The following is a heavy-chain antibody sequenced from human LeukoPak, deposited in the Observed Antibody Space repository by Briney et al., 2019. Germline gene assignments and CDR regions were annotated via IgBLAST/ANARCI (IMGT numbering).Heavy chain of an antibody. J-gene: IGHJ4*02. CDR3: PRDPRRLDY. CDR1: GFTFTDTY. Sequence: GGSLRLSCAVSGFTFTDTYMTWIRQAPGKGLESLSYISPSGTDISYADSVKGRFTIPRDNAKNSLYLQMNSLRAEDTAVYYCPRDPRRLDYWGQGTLVTVSS. CDR2: ISPSGTDI. V-gene: IGHV3-11*01.